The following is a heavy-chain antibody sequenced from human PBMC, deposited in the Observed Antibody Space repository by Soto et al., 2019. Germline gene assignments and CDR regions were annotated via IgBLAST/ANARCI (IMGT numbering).Heavy chain of an antibody. CDR1: GYTFTSYG. Sequence: ASVKVSCKASGYTFTSYGISWVRQAPGQGLEWMGWISAYNGNTNYAQKLQGRVTMTTDTSTSTAYMGLRSLRSDDTAVYYCARDHTGYYDSSGYYFLDYWGQGXLVTVYS. D-gene: IGHD3-22*01. J-gene: IGHJ4*02. CDR3: ARDHTGYYDSSGYYFLDY. V-gene: IGHV1-18*04. CDR2: ISAYNGNT.